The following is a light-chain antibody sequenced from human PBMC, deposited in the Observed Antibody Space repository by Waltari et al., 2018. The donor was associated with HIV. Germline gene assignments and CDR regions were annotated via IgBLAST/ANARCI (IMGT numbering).Light chain of an antibody. CDR1: QSISSY. Sequence: DIQMTQSPSSLSASVGDRVTITCRASQSISSYLNWYQYKPGKAPKLLIYAASSLQSGVPSRFSGRGSGTDFTLTISSLQPEDFATYYCQQSYNTPLTFGAGTNVEIK. CDR3: QQSYNTPLT. V-gene: IGKV1-39*01. CDR2: AAS. J-gene: IGKJ4*01.